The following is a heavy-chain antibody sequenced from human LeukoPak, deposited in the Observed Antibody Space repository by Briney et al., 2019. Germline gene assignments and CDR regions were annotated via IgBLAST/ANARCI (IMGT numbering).Heavy chain of an antibody. V-gene: IGHV1-69*04. CDR3: ARDLRGGYNFEFGY. D-gene: IGHD5-24*01. CDR1: GGTFSSYT. J-gene: IGHJ4*02. Sequence: SVKVSCKASGGTFSSYTISWVRQAPGQGLEWMGRIIPILGIANYAQKFQGRVTITADKSTSTAYMELSSLRSEDTAVYYCARDLRGGYNFEFGYWGQGTLVTVSS. CDR2: IIPILGIA.